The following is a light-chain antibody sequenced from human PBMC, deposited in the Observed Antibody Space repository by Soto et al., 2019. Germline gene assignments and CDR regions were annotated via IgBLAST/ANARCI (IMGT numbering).Light chain of an antibody. Sequence: EIVMAQCPVTLSVSPGERATLSCRASQSVTTNLAWYQQKPGQAPRLLIHGASTRATGISDRLSGSGSGTEFTLTISSLQSEDFAVYYCQQYNDWPLTFGGGTKVEIK. CDR3: QQYNDWPLT. J-gene: IGKJ4*01. CDR1: QSVTTN. CDR2: GAS. V-gene: IGKV3-15*01.